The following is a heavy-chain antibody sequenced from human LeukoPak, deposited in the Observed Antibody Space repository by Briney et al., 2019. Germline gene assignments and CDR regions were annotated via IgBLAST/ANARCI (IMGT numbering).Heavy chain of an antibody. CDR2: LRGVGTTT. V-gene: IGHV3-23*01. Sequence: GGSLRLSCAASGFTFSSYDLSWVRQAPGKGLEPVATVLRGVGTTTYYADSVKGRFSISRDNSKSTVYLQMNNLRADDTAVYYCVKKGQADDDGKPDWGQGTLVTVSS. CDR1: GFTFSSYD. CDR3: VKKGQADDDGKPD. J-gene: IGHJ4*02. D-gene: IGHD1-1*01.